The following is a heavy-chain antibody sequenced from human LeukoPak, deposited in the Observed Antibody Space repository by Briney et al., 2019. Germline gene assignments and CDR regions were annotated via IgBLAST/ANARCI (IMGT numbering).Heavy chain of an antibody. CDR3: ARGEVVPAASYGMDV. CDR1: GGSISSGSYY. CDR2: IYTSGST. J-gene: IGHJ6*02. V-gene: IGHV4-61*02. Sequence: PSETLSLTCTVSGGSISSGSYYWSWIRQPARKGLEWIGRIYTSGSTNYNPSLKSRVTISVDTSKNQFSLKLSSVTAADTAVYYCARGEVVPAASYGMDVWGQGTTVTVSS. D-gene: IGHD2-2*01.